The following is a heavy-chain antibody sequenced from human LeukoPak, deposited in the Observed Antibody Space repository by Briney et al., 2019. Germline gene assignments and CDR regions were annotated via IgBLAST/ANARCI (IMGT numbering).Heavy chain of an antibody. Sequence: PSETLSLTCTVSGYSISSGYYWGWIRQPPGKGLEWIGSIYYSGSTYYNPSLKSRVTISVDTSKNQFSLKLSSVTAADTAVYYCASSILGEDAFDIWGQGTMVTVSS. D-gene: IGHD3-16*01. J-gene: IGHJ3*02. CDR3: ASSILGEDAFDI. V-gene: IGHV4-38-2*02. CDR1: GYSISSGYY. CDR2: IYYSGST.